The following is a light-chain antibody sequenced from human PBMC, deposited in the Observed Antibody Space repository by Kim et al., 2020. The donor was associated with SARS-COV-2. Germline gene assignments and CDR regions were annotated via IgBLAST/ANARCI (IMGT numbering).Light chain of an antibody. Sequence: SPGERVTLSCRASQVITNGYLAWYQQKPGQAPRLLMYDVSTRATGIPNRFSGRGSGTDFTLTINRLEPEDFAVYYCQQHATSPLTFGGGTKVDIK. CDR1: QVITNGY. J-gene: IGKJ4*01. CDR2: DVS. V-gene: IGKV3-20*01. CDR3: QQHATSPLT.